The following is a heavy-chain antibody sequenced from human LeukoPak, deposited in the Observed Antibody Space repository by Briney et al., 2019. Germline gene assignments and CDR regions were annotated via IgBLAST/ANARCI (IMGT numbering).Heavy chain of an antibody. Sequence: SETLSLTCIVSGGSISSYYWSWIRQPPGKGLEWIGYIYYSGSTNYNPSLKSRVTISVDTSKNQFSLKLSSVTTADMAVYYCARSLAVAGYYYNYYMDVWGKGTTVTVSS. CDR3: ARSLAVAGYYYNYYMDV. J-gene: IGHJ6*03. D-gene: IGHD6-19*01. CDR1: GGSISSYY. V-gene: IGHV4-59*01. CDR2: IYYSGST.